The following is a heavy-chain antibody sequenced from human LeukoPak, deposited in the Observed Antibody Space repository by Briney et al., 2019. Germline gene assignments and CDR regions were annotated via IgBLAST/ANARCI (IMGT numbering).Heavy chain of an antibody. Sequence: GASVTVSFKASGYTFTSYDINWVRQATGQGLEWMGWMNPNSGNTGYAQKFQGRVTMTRNTSISTAYMELSSLRSEDTAVYYCARGSDDFWSGQNWFDPWGQGTLVTVSS. CDR2: MNPNSGNT. V-gene: IGHV1-8*01. CDR3: ARGSDDFWSGQNWFDP. D-gene: IGHD3-3*01. CDR1: GYTFTSYD. J-gene: IGHJ5*02.